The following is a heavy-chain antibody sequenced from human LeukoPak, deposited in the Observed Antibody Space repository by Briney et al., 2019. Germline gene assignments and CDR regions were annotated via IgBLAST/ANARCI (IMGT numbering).Heavy chain of an antibody. Sequence: SQTLSLTCTVSGDSMTRGGYYWSWVRQHPGKGLEWVGFIYHSGTTFYNPSLENRATISVDTSQNQFSLKLTSVTAADTAVYYCARAVDYRNYFDYWGQGTLVTVSS. CDR1: GDSMTRGGYY. J-gene: IGHJ4*02. CDR2: IYHSGTT. V-gene: IGHV4-31*03. D-gene: IGHD4-11*01. CDR3: ARAVDYRNYFDY.